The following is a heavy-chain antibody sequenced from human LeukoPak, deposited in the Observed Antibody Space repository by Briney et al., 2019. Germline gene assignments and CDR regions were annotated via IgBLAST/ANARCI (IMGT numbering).Heavy chain of an antibody. D-gene: IGHD6-19*01. J-gene: IGHJ4*02. Sequence: PSETLSLTCAVYGGSFSGYYWSWIRQPPGKGLEWIGEINHSGSTNYNPSLKSRVTISVDTSENQFSLKLSSVTAADTAVYYCARGLAVAGTEDYWGQGTLVTVSS. CDR3: ARGLAVAGTEDY. V-gene: IGHV4-34*01. CDR2: INHSGST. CDR1: GGSFSGYY.